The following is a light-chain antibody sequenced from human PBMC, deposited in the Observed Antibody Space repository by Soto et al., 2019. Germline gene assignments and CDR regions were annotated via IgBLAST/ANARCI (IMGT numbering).Light chain of an antibody. V-gene: IGKV3-15*01. J-gene: IGKJ5*01. CDR3: QQYRNWPPIT. CDR2: ATS. Sequence: EIVMTQSPATLSVSPGERATLSCRASQSIGTKLVWYQQKPGQAPRLLIYATSTRATGIPGRFSGSGSGTEFTLSISSLHSEDFAVYYCQQYRNWPPITFGQGTRLEI. CDR1: QSIGTK.